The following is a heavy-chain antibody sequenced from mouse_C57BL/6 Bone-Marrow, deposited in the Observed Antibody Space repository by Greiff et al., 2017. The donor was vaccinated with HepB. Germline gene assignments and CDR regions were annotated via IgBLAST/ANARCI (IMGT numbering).Heavy chain of an antibody. CDR1: GYTFTSYW. V-gene: IGHV1-50*01. J-gene: IGHJ1*03. Sequence: VQLQQPGAELVKPGASVKLSCKASGYTFTSYWMQWVKQRPGQGLEWIGEIDPSDSYTNYNQKFKGKATLTVDTSSSTAYMQLSSLTSEDSAVYYCARGDYDGSSYYWYFDVGGTGTTVTVSS. CDR3: ARGDYDGSSYYWYFDV. CDR2: IDPSDSYT. D-gene: IGHD1-1*01.